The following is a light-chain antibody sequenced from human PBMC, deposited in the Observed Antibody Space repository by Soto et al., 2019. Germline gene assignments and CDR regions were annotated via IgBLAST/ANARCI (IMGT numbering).Light chain of an antibody. Sequence: DIQISQSPSSLSASVGDRVTITCRASQSISSYLNWYQQKPGKAPRLLIYAASSLQSGVPSRFSGSGSGTDFTLTISSLQPEDFATYYCQQSYSTPLFGGGTKVDI. J-gene: IGKJ4*01. V-gene: IGKV1-39*01. CDR3: QQSYSTPL. CDR2: AAS. CDR1: QSISSY.